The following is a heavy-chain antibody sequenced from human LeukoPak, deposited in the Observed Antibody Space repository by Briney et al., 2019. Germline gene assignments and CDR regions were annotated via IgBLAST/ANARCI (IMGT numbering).Heavy chain of an antibody. V-gene: IGHV3-9*01. D-gene: IGHD5-18*01. CDR1: GFTFYDFA. J-gene: IGHJ4*02. Sequence: GGSLRLSCAASGFTFYDFALHWVQQAPGKGLEWVSGISWNSGDIGYADSVKGRFTISRDNAKNSLYLQMNSLRAEDTALYYCAKLHGYSYGYIGFWGQGTLVTVSS. CDR3: AKLHGYSYGYIGF. CDR2: ISWNSGDI.